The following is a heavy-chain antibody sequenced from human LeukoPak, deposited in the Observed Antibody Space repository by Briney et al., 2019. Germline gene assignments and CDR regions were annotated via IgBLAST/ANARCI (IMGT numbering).Heavy chain of an antibody. D-gene: IGHD3-3*01. V-gene: IGHV1-2*02. CDR2: INPNSGGT. CDR1: GYTFTGHY. Sequence: ASVKVSCKASGYTFTGHYMHWVRQAPGQGLEWMGWINPNSGGTNYAQKFQGRVTTTRDTSITTAYMELSSLRSEDTAVYYCARSRFLEWLGFDYWGQGTLVTVSS. J-gene: IGHJ4*02. CDR3: ARSRFLEWLGFDY.